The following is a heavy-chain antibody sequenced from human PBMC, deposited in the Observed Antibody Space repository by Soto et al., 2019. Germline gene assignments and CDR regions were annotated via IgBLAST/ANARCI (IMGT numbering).Heavy chain of an antibody. Sequence: SSETLSLTCTVSGGSISSYYWSWIRQPPGKGLEWIGYIYYSGSTNYNPSLKSRVTISVDTSKNQFSLKLSSVTAADTAVYYCARDNRRYDILTGYYHYYYMDVWGKGTTVTVSS. D-gene: IGHD3-9*01. J-gene: IGHJ6*03. CDR2: IYYSGST. CDR1: GGSISSYY. CDR3: ARDNRRYDILTGYYHYYYMDV. V-gene: IGHV4-59*01.